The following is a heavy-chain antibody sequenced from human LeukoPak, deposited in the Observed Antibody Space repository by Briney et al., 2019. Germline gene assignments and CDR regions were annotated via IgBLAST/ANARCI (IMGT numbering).Heavy chain of an antibody. CDR2: IWYDGSNK. CDR3: AREEDSGSAIDY. CDR1: GFTFSSYG. J-gene: IGHJ4*02. D-gene: IGHD6-6*01. V-gene: IGHV3-33*01. Sequence: PGRSLRLSCAASGFTFSSYGMHWVRQAPGKGLEWVAVIWYDGSNKYYADSVKGRFTISRDNSKNTLYLQMNSLRAEDTAVYYCAREEDSGSAIDYWGQGTLVTVSS.